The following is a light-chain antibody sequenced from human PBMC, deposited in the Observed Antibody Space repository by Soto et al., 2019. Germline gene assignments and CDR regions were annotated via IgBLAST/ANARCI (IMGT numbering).Light chain of an antibody. CDR2: GAS. J-gene: IGKJ1*01. CDR1: QSVSSSY. CDR3: HQYNGWPRT. Sequence: DIVLTQSPGSLSVSPGERATLSCRASQSVSSSYLAWYQQKPGQAPRLLIYGASSRATGIPDRFSGSGSGTDFTLTISRLEPEDFAVYYCHQYNGWPRTFGQGTKVDIK. V-gene: IGKV3-20*01.